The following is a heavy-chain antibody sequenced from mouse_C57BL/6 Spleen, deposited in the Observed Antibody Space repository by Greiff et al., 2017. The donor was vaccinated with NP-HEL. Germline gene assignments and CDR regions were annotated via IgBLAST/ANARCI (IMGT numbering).Heavy chain of an antibody. D-gene: IGHD1-1*01. V-gene: IGHV1-81*01. Sequence: LQESGAELARPGASVKLSCKASGYTFTSYGISWVKQRTGQGLEWIGEIYPRSGNTYYNEKFKGKATLTADKSSSTAYMELRSLTSEDSAVYFCASDGSRRDYFDYWGQGTTLTVSS. CDR2: IYPRSGNT. J-gene: IGHJ2*01. CDR1: GYTFTSYG. CDR3: ASDGSRRDYFDY.